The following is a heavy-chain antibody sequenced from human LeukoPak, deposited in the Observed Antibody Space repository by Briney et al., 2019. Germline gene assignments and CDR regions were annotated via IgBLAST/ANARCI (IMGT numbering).Heavy chain of an antibody. CDR2: IYTSGST. J-gene: IGHJ5*02. V-gene: IGHV4-59*10. D-gene: IGHD3-16*02. CDR1: GASISSYD. CDR3: ARYDYVWGSYRQYNWFDP. Sequence: PSETLSLTCTVSGASISSYDWSWIRQPAGKGLEWIGRIYTSGSTNYNPSLKSRVTMSVDTSKNEFSLKLSSVTAADTAVYYCARYDYVWGSYRQYNWFDPWGQGTLVTVSS.